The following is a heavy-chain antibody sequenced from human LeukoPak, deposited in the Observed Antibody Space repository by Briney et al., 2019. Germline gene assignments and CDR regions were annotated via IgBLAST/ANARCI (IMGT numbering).Heavy chain of an antibody. Sequence: GGSLRLSCAASGFTFSSYWMSWVRQAPGKGLEWVANIKQDGSEKYYVDSVKGRFTISRDNSKSTLYLQMNSLKAEDTAVYYCATDSSSLYEVEYWGRGTLVTVSS. CDR3: ATDSSSLYEVEY. CDR2: IKQDGSEK. V-gene: IGHV3-7*01. J-gene: IGHJ4*02. CDR1: GFTFSSYW. D-gene: IGHD6-13*01.